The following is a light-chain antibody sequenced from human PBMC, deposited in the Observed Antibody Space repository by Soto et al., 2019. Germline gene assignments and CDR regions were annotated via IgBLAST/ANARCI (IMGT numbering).Light chain of an antibody. J-gene: IGLJ1*01. CDR3: SSFTSSSTL. Sequence: QSVLTQPASVSGSPGQSITISCPGTSSDVGGYKYVSWYQQHPGKAPKLMIYAVTDRPSGVSSRFSGSKSGNTASLTISGLHAEDEADYYCSSFTSSSTLFGTGTTVTVL. CDR1: SSDVGGYKY. V-gene: IGLV2-14*01. CDR2: AVT.